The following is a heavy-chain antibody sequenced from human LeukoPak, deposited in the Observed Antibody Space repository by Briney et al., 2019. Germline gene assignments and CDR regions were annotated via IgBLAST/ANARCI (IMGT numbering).Heavy chain of an antibody. Sequence: SETLSLTCAVYGGSFSGYYWSWIRQPPGKGLEWIGEINHSGSTNYNPSLKSRVTISVDTSKNQFSLKLSSVTAADTAVYYCARSGTYYYGSGSRYWGQGTLVTVSS. V-gene: IGHV4-34*01. CDR3: ARSGTYYYGSGSRY. J-gene: IGHJ4*02. CDR2: INHSGST. D-gene: IGHD3-10*01. CDR1: GGSFSGYY.